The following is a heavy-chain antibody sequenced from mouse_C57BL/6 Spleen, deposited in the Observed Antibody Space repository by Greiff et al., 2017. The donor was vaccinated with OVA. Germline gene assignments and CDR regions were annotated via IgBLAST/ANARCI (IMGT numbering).Heavy chain of an antibody. Sequence: EVQLVESGGGLVKPGGSLKLSCAASGFTFSDYGMHWVRQAPEKGLEWVAYISSGSSTIYYADTVKGRFTISRDNAKNTLFLQMTSLRSEDTAMYYCARSPLTGRAMDYWGQGTSVTVSS. CDR3: ARSPLTGRAMDY. V-gene: IGHV5-17*01. J-gene: IGHJ4*01. D-gene: IGHD4-1*01. CDR2: ISSGSSTI. CDR1: GFTFSDYG.